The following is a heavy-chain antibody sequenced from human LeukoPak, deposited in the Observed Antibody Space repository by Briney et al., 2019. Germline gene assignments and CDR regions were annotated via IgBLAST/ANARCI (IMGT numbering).Heavy chain of an antibody. CDR1: GFTFSSYG. V-gene: IGHV3-7*01. CDR2: IKQDGSEK. Sequence: GGSLRLSCAASGFTFSSYGMHWVRQAPGKGLEWVANIKQDGSEKYYVDSVKGRFTISRDNAKNSLYLQMNSLRAEDTAVYYCVSYSSSWFDGNYYFDYWGQGTLVTVSS. CDR3: VSYSSSWFDGNYYFDY. J-gene: IGHJ4*02. D-gene: IGHD6-13*01.